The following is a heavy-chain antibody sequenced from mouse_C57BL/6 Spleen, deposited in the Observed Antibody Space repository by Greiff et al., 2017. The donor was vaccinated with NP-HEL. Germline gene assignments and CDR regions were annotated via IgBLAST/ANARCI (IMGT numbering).Heavy chain of an antibody. V-gene: IGHV5-16*01. D-gene: IGHD2-1*01. Sequence: DVKLVESEGGLVQPGSSMKLSCTASGFTFSDYYMAWVRQVPEKGLEWVANINYDGSSTYYLDSLKSRFIISRDNAKNILYLQMSSLKSEDTATYYCARDGNYRYFDVWGTGTTVTVSS. CDR1: GFTFSDYY. J-gene: IGHJ1*03. CDR2: INYDGSST. CDR3: ARDGNYRYFDV.